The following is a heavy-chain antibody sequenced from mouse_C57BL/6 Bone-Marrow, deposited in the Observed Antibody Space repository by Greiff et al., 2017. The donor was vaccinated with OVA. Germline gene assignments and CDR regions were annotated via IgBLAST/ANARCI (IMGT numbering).Heavy chain of an antibody. CDR2: IYPRDGST. V-gene: IGHV1-78*01. D-gene: IGHD1-1*01. CDR3: ARVCFLTPDY. CDR1: GYTFTDHT. J-gene: IGHJ2*01. Sequence: QVQLQQSDAELVKPGASVKISCKVSGYTFTDHTIHWMKQRPEQGLEWIGYIYPRDGSTKYNEKFKGKATLTADKSSSTAYMHLNILTSEYSAFSFCARVCFLTPDYCGQGTTLTVSS.